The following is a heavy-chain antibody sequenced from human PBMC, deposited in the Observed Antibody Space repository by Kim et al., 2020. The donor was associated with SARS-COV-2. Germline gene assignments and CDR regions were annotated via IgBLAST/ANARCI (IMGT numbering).Heavy chain of an antibody. D-gene: IGHD3-22*01. CDR3: ARDYYDSSGLPVPQPLDY. V-gene: IGHV3-48*02. CDR2: ISSSSSAI. CDR1: GFTFSSYS. Sequence: GGSLRLSCAASGFTFSSYSMNWVRQAPGKGLEWVSYISSSSSAIYYADSVKGRFTISRDNAKNSLYLQMNSLRDEDTAVYYCARDYYDSSGLPVPQPLDYWGQGTLVTVSS. J-gene: IGHJ4*02.